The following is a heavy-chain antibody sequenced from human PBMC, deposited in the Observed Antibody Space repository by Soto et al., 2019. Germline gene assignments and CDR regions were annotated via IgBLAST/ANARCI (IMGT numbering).Heavy chain of an antibody. CDR2: ISAYNGNT. V-gene: IGHV1-18*01. D-gene: IGHD2-15*01. CDR1: GYTFTSYG. J-gene: IGHJ3*02. CDR3: ARGDVVVVAATLDAFDI. Sequence: QVQLVQSGAEVKKPGASVKVSCKASGYTFTSYGISWVRQAPGQGLEWMGWISAYNGNTNYAQKLQGRGTMTTDTSXSXADMELRSLRSDDTAVYYCARGDVVVVAATLDAFDIWGQGTMVTVSS.